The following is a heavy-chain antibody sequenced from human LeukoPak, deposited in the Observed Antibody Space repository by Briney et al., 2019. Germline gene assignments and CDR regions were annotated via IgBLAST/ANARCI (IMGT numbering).Heavy chain of an antibody. D-gene: IGHD3-9*01. CDR3: ARDDKHAFDI. CDR1: GFTFSSFP. V-gene: IGHV3-64*01. Sequence: GGSLRLSCAASGFTFSSFPMHWVRQAPGKGLEYVSAISSNGGSTFYANSVKGRFTISRDNSKNTLYLQMGSLRAEDMAVYYCARDDKHAFDIWGQGTMVTVSS. CDR2: ISSNGGST. J-gene: IGHJ3*02.